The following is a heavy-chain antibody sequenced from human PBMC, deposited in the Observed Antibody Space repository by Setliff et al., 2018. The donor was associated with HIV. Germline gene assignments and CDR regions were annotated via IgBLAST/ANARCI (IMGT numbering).Heavy chain of an antibody. J-gene: IGHJ5*02. D-gene: IGHD2-21*01. V-gene: IGHV4-34*01. CDR2: IDHGGST. Sequence: SETLSLTCAVYGGSFSGFYWNWIRQPPGKGLEWIGEIDHGGSTRYNPSLKSRITISVDRSKNLFSLKLISVTAADQGVYYCARVPVAGANWFDPWGLGTLVTVSS. CDR3: ARVPVAGANWFDP. CDR1: GGSFSGFY.